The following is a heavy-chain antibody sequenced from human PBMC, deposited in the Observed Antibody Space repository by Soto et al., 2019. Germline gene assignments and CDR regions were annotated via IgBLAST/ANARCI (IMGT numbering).Heavy chain of an antibody. CDR1: GYTFTSYY. D-gene: IGHD2-2*01. CDR2: INPSGGST. CDR3: ARVRPRLLGYCSSTSCYYPQYYYYGMDV. V-gene: IGHV1-46*03. J-gene: IGHJ6*02. Sequence: GASVKVSCKASGYTFTSYYMHWVRQAPGQGLEWMGIINPSGGSTSYAQKFQGRVTMTRDTSTSTVYMELSSLRSEDTAVYYCARVRPRLLGYCSSTSCYYPQYYYYGMDVWGQGTTVTVSS.